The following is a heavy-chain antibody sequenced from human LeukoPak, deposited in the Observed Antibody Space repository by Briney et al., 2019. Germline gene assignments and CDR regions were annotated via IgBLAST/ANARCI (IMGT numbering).Heavy chain of an antibody. D-gene: IGHD6-19*01. J-gene: IGHJ3*02. CDR1: GGSISSSSYY. V-gene: IGHV4-39*01. Sequence: SETLSLTCTVSGGSISSSSYYWGWIRQPPGKGLEWIGSMYYSGSTYYNPSLKSRVTISVDTSKNQFSLKLRSVTAADTAVYYCARAGRQWLKTDAFDIWGQGTMVTVSS. CDR3: ARAGRQWLKTDAFDI. CDR2: MYYSGST.